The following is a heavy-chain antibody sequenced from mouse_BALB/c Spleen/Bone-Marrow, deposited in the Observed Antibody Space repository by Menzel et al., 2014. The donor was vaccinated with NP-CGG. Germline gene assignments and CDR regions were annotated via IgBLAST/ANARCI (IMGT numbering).Heavy chain of an antibody. Sequence: EVQLQQSGPELVKPGASVKMSCKASGYTFTSYVMHWVKQKPGQGLEWIGYINPYNDGTKYNEKFKGKATLTSDKSSSTAYMELSSLTSEDAAVYYCARWRYPYAMDYWGQGTSVTVSS. CDR2: INPYNDGT. J-gene: IGHJ4*01. D-gene: IGHD5-1-1*01. CDR3: ARWRYPYAMDY. CDR1: GYTFTSYV. V-gene: IGHV1-14*01.